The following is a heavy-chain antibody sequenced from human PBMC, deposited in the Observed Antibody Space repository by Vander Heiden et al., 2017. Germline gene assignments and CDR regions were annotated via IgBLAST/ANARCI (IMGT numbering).Heavy chain of an antibody. CDR3: ARDTVLSGYLTLDY. CDR2: INPSGGTT. D-gene: IGHD5-12*01. V-gene: IGHV1-46*01. J-gene: IGHJ4*02. CDR1: GYTFTSYY. Sequence: QVQLVQSGAEVKNPGASVKVSCQASGYTFTSYYMYWVRQAPGQGLEWMGIINPSGGTTNYAQKFQGRVTMTRDTSTSTVYMELSSLRSEDTAMYYCARDTVLSGYLTLDYWGQGTLVTVSS.